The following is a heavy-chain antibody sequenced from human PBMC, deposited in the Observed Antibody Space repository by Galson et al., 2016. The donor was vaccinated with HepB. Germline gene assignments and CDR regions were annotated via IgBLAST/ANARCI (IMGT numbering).Heavy chain of an antibody. CDR3: ARVRCSTFRCQNWFDP. Sequence: CAISGDSVSSNSAAWNWIRQSPLRGLEWLGRTYYRSKWYNDYAVSVKSRISIHPDTSKNQFSLQLNSVTPEDTAVYYCARVRCSTFRCQNWFDPWGQGTLVTVSS. D-gene: IGHD2/OR15-2a*01. CDR2: TYYRSKWYN. J-gene: IGHJ5*02. V-gene: IGHV6-1*01. CDR1: GDSVSSNSAA.